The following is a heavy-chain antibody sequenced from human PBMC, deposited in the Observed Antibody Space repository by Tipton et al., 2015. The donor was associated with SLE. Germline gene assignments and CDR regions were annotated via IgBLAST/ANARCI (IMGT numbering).Heavy chain of an antibody. D-gene: IGHD7-27*01. CDR2: ISSSGNTK. Sequence: GSLRLSCAASGFTFTSYEMNWVRQAPGKGLEWVSYISSSGNTKKYADSVKGQFTISRDNAQNSLYLHMDSLRVEDTAIYFCARSKTNWGLYFDFWGQGILVTVSS. CDR1: GFTFTSYE. CDR3: ARSKTNWGLYFDF. J-gene: IGHJ4*02. V-gene: IGHV3-48*03.